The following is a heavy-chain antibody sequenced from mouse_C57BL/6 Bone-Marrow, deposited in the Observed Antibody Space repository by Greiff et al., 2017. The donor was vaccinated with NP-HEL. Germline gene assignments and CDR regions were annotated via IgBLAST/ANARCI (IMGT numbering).Heavy chain of an antibody. CDR3: ARDDGYFYYAMDY. D-gene: IGHD2-3*01. J-gene: IGHJ4*01. Sequence: QVQLQQPGAELVKPGASVKLSCKASGYTFTSYWMHWVKQRPGQGLAWIGMIHPNSGSTNYNEKFKSKATLTVDKSSSTAYMQLSSLTSEDSAVYYCARDDGYFYYAMDYWGQGTSVTVSS. CDR2: IHPNSGST. V-gene: IGHV1-64*01. CDR1: GYTFTSYW.